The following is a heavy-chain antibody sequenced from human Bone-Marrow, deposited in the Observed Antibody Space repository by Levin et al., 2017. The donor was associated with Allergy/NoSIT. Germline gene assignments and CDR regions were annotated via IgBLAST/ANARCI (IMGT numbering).Heavy chain of an antibody. Sequence: ASVKVSCKASGFTFSDYYIHWVRQTPGQGLEWLGWVNPTRGGTNFAQEFLGRITLTRDTSLSTAYMELTSLRSDDTAVFYCARSHSDSTYFFDSWGQGTLVTVSS. D-gene: IGHD4-11*01. V-gene: IGHV1-2*02. CDR2: VNPTRGGT. J-gene: IGHJ4*02. CDR3: ARSHSDSTYFFDS. CDR1: GFTFSDYY.